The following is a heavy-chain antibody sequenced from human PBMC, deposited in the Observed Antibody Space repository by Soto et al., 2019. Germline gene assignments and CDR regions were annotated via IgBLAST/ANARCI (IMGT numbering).Heavy chain of an antibody. CDR1: GFILSNCW. J-gene: IGHJ6*02. Sequence: PGGCLRRSCVAGGFILSNCWMYWIRQAPGVGLVWVSHINSDGSYTTYADSVKGRFTISRDNAKNTLYLQMNSLRAEDTAVYYCVRALVHYGMDDWRQGTTVTVSS. CDR3: VRALVHYGMDD. V-gene: IGHV3-74*01. CDR2: INSDGSYT.